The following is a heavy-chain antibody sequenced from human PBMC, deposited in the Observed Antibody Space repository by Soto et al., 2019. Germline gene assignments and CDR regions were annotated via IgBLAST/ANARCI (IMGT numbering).Heavy chain of an antibody. Sequence: GRSLRLSSAASGFTFSSYGIRGSRQAPGKGLGWVAVISDDGSNKYSADSLNGRFTISRDNSKNTRYLQMKSLRAEDKAVYYGAAEGVFSTMIVPWSQGTLVTVSS. V-gene: IGHV3-30*03. CDR2: ISDDGSNK. D-gene: IGHD3-22*01. J-gene: IGHJ5*02. CDR1: GFTFSSYG. CDR3: AAEGVFSTMIVP.